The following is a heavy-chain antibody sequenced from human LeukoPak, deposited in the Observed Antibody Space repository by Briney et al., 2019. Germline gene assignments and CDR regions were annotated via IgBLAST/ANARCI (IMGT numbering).Heavy chain of an antibody. J-gene: IGHJ4*02. D-gene: IGHD3-22*01. V-gene: IGHV3-9*01. CDR2: ISWNSGSI. CDR3: AKSSSYYDNSGYFDY. Sequence: SLRLSLAASGFTFHDYAMHWVRQAPGKGLEWVSGISWNSGSIGYADSVKGRFTISRDNAKNSLHLQMNSLRAEDTALYYCAKSSSYYDNSGYFDYWGQGTLVTVSS. CDR1: GFTFHDYA.